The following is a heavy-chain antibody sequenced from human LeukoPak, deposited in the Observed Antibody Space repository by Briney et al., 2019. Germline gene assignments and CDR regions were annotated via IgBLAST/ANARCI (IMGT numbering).Heavy chain of an antibody. CDR3: AKVHYYDSSGSIFDY. J-gene: IGHJ4*02. Sequence: GGSLRLSCAASGFTFDDYAMTWVGKAPGKGLGWVALISGDGGSTYYADSVKGRFTISRDNSKNSLYLQMNSLRTEDTALYYCAKVHYYDSSGSIFDYWGQGTLVTVSS. CDR2: ISGDGGST. V-gene: IGHV3-43*02. CDR1: GFTFDDYA. D-gene: IGHD3-22*01.